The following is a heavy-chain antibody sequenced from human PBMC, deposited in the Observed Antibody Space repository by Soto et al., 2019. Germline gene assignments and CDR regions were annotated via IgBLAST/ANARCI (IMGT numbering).Heavy chain of an antibody. CDR3: ARSFYYDSSGQYYNYSGLDV. Sequence: GGSLRLSCAASGFTSSNYWMTWVRQAPGKGLEWVANIHQEGREKYYVDSVEGRFTISRDNAKNSLYLQMNSLRVEDTAVYYCARSFYYDSSGQYYNYSGLDVWGQGTTVTVSS. D-gene: IGHD3-22*01. V-gene: IGHV3-7*02. CDR2: IHQEGREK. J-gene: IGHJ6*02. CDR1: GFTSSNYW.